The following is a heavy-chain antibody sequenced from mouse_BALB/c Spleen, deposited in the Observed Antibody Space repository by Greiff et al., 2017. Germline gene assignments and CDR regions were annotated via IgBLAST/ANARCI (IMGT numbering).Heavy chain of an antibody. CDR1: GYSITSDYA. J-gene: IGHJ2*01. CDR3: ARNRYDGYYDY. Sequence: EVQLQESGPGLVKPSQSLSLTCTVTGYSITSDYAWNWIRQFPGNKLEWMGYISYSGSTSYNPSLKSRISITRDTSKNQFFLQLNSVTTEDTATYYCARNRYDGYYDYWGQGTTLTVSS. CDR2: ISYSGST. D-gene: IGHD2-14*01. V-gene: IGHV3-2*02.